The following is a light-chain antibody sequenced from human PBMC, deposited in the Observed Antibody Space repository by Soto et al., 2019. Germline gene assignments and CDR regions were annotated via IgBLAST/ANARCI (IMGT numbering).Light chain of an antibody. CDR1: QSVSSNY. CDR3: QQHRT. Sequence: ESALTQSPSTVSLSPGEGAPLSCGASQSVSSNYLAEYQQKPGLAPRLLIYDASTRATGIPDRFTGSGSGTEFTLTISRLEPEDFAVYFCQQHRTFGQGTKVDIK. J-gene: IGKJ1*01. CDR2: DAS. V-gene: IGKV3D-20*01.